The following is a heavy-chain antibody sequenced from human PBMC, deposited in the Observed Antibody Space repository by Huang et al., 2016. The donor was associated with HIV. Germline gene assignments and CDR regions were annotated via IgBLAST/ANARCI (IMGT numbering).Heavy chain of an antibody. CDR1: GESLSDFF. Sequence: QVQLEQWGARLLKPSETLSLTCAVYGESLSDFFWSWIRQPPGKGLEWIGEINQSGRTNYNPSLKSRVTIAVDTSKKQFSLKLKSVTAAETSMYYCARGRGSSWSLFDTWGQGSLVTVFS. J-gene: IGHJ4*02. CDR2: INQSGRT. V-gene: IGHV4-34*02. CDR3: ARGRGSSWSLFDT. D-gene: IGHD6-13*01.